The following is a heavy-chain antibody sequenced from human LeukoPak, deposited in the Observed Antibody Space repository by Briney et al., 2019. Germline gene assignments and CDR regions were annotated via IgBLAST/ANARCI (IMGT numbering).Heavy chain of an antibody. Sequence: PSETLSLTCTVSGGSISSSSYYWGWTRQPPGKGLEWIGSIYYSGSTYYDPSLKSRVTISVDTSKNQFSLKLSSVTAADTAVYYCASPGGYCSGGSCYSWFDPWGQGTLVTVSS. CDR3: ASPGGYCSGGSCYSWFDP. D-gene: IGHD2-15*01. CDR2: IYYSGST. CDR1: GGSISSSSYY. J-gene: IGHJ5*02. V-gene: IGHV4-39*01.